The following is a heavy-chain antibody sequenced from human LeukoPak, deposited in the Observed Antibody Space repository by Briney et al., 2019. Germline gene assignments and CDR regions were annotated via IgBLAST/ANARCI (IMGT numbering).Heavy chain of an antibody. CDR1: GGSFSGYY. V-gene: IGHV4-34*01. CDR3: ARGLRAASGGNY. J-gene: IGHJ4*02. Sequence: SETLSLTCAVYGGSFSGYYWSWIRQPPGKGLEWIEEINHSGSTNYNPSLRSRVTISVDTSKNQFSLKLSSVTAADTAVYYCARGLRAASGGNYWGQGTLVTVSS. CDR2: INHSGST. D-gene: IGHD2-2*01.